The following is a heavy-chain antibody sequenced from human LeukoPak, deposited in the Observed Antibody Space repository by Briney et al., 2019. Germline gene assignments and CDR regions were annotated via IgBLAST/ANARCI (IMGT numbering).Heavy chain of an antibody. CDR2: INPSGGST. V-gene: IGHV1-46*01. CDR1: GGTFSNYA. J-gene: IGHJ5*02. Sequence: GASVKVSCKASGGTFSNYAISWVRQAPGQGLEWMGIINPSGGSTSYAQKFQGRVTMTRDTSTSTVYMELSSLRSEDTAVYYCAREVDAAAAYNWFDPWGQGTLVTVSS. CDR3: AREVDAAAAYNWFDP. D-gene: IGHD2-2*01.